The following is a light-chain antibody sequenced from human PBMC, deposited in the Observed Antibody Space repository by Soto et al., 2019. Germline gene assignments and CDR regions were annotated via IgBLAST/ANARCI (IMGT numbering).Light chain of an antibody. CDR1: SWHSSYA. J-gene: IGLJ3*02. CDR2: LNSDGSH. V-gene: IGLV4-69*01. CDR3: QTWGTGIPWV. Sequence: QPVLTQSPYASASLGASVNLTCTLSSWHSSYAIAWHQQQPEKGPRYLMKLNSDGSHSKGDGIPDRFSGSSSGAERYLTISSLQSEDEADYYCQTWGTGIPWVFGGGTKLTVL.